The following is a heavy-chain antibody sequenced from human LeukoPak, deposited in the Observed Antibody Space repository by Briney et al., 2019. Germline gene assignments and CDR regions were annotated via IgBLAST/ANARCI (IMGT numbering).Heavy chain of an antibody. J-gene: IGHJ5*02. CDR2: INHSGST. V-gene: IGHV4-34*01. CDR3: ARYCSSTSCDRSWFDP. CDR1: GGSFSGYY. Sequence: SETLSLTCAVYGGSFSGYYRSWIRQPPGKGLEWIGEINHSGSTNYNPSLKSRVTISVDTSKNQFSLKLSSVTAADTAVYYCARYCSSTSCDRSWFDPWGQGTLVTVSS. D-gene: IGHD2-2*01.